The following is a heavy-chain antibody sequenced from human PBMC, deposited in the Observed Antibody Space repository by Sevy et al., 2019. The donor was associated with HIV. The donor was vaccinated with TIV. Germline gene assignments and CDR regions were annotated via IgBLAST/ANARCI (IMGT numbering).Heavy chain of an antibody. CDR1: GGSISSGGYY. Sequence: SETLSLTCTVSGGSISSGGYYWSWIRQHPGKGLEWIGYIYYSGSTYYNPSLKSRVTISLDTSKNQFSLRLSSVTAVDTAVYYCAREVKRIAAAGTNWFDPWGQGTLVTVSS. CDR3: AREVKRIAAAGTNWFDP. CDR2: IYYSGST. J-gene: IGHJ5*02. D-gene: IGHD6-13*01. V-gene: IGHV4-31*03.